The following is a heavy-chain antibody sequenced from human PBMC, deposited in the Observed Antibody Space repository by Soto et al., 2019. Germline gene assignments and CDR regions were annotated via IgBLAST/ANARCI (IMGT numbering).Heavy chain of an antibody. D-gene: IGHD6-6*01. CDR2: ISAYNGNT. J-gene: IGHJ3*02. CDR1: GYTFTSYG. V-gene: IGHV1-18*04. CDR3: ARDVLRHLVPTPDPFDI. Sequence: GASVKVSCKASGYTFTSYGISWVRQAPGQGLEWMGWISAYNGNTNYAQKLQGRVTMTTDTSTSTAYMELRSLRSDDTAVYYCARDVLRHLVPTPDPFDIWGQGTMVTVSS.